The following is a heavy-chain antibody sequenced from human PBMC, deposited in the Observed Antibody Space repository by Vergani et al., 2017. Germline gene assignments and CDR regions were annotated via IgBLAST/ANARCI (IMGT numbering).Heavy chain of an antibody. CDR1: GGSISSSSYY. J-gene: IGHJ4*02. Sequence: QLQLQESGPGLVKPSETLSLTCTVSGGSISSSSYYWGWIRQPPGKGLEWIGSIYYSGSTYYNPSLKSRVTISVETSKSQFSLKLSSVTAADTAVYYCARVALYDSSGYPFDYWGQGTLVTVSS. CDR2: IYYSGST. D-gene: IGHD3-22*01. V-gene: IGHV4-39*07. CDR3: ARVALYDSSGYPFDY.